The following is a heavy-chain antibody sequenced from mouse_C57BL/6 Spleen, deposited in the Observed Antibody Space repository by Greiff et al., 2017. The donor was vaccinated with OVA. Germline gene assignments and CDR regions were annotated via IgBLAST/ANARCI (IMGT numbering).Heavy chain of an antibody. Sequence: EVQLQQSGPELVKPGASVKISCKASGYTFTDYYMNWVKQSHGKSLEWIGDINPNNGGTSYNQKFKGKATLTVDKSSSTAYMELRSLTSEDSAVYYGARGTGTGDFDVWGTGTTVTVSS. CDR1: GYTFTDYY. J-gene: IGHJ1*03. V-gene: IGHV1-26*01. D-gene: IGHD4-1*01. CDR3: ARGTGTGDFDV. CDR2: INPNNGGT.